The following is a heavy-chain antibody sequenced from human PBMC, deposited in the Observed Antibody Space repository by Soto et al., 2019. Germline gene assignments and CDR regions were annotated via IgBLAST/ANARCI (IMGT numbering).Heavy chain of an antibody. CDR1: GYTFTNND. V-gene: IGHV1-18*01. CDR3: AREGLLLLPDY. Sequence: QIQLVQSGTEVRKPGASAKVSCKTSGYTFTNNDVCWVRQTPGQGLEWMGWISPYSGKTNYARKFKDRVNMTTDTSTSTVYMELTSLTSDDTAVYYCAREGLLLLPDYWGQGTLVTVSS. CDR2: ISPYSGKT. D-gene: IGHD3-22*01. J-gene: IGHJ4*02.